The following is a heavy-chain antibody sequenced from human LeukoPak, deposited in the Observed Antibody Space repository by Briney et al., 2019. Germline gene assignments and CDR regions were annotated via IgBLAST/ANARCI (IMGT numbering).Heavy chain of an antibody. V-gene: IGHV3-21*01. D-gene: IGHD3-22*01. CDR1: GFTFSSYS. CDR2: ISSSSSYI. CDR3: GRDTYYYDSSGYHFDY. Sequence: GGSLRLSCAASGFTFSSYSMNWVRQAPGKGLEWVSSISSSSSYIYYADSVKGRFTISRDNAKNSLYLQMNSLRAEDTAVYYCGRDTYYYDSSGYHFDYWGQGTLVTVSS. J-gene: IGHJ4*02.